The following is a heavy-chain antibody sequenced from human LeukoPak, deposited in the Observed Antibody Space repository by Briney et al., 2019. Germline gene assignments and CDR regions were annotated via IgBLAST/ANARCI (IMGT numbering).Heavy chain of an antibody. CDR2: ISAYNGNK. D-gene: IGHD2-2*01. Sequence: ASVKVSCKASGYTFTSYGIRGVRQAPGQGLEWMGWISAYNGNKNYAQKLQDRVTMTTDTSTSTAYMELRSLRSDDTAVYYCAREWGLYCSSTSCYYYYYGMDVWGQGTTVTVSS. J-gene: IGHJ6*02. CDR1: GYTFTSYG. CDR3: AREWGLYCSSTSCYYYYYGMDV. V-gene: IGHV1-18*01.